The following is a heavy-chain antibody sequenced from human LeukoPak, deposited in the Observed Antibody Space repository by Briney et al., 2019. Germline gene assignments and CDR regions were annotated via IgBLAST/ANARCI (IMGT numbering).Heavy chain of an antibody. CDR1: GGSISSYY. D-gene: IGHD2-15*01. J-gene: IGHJ3*02. CDR3: ARRFVGLAHDTFDI. V-gene: IGHV4-59*08. CDR2: IYYSGST. Sequence: SETLSLTCTVSGGSISSYYWSWIRQPPGKGLEWIGYIYYSGSTNYNPSLKSRVTISVHTSKNQFSLKLTSVTAADTAVYYCARRFVGLAHDTFDIWGQGTVVTVSS.